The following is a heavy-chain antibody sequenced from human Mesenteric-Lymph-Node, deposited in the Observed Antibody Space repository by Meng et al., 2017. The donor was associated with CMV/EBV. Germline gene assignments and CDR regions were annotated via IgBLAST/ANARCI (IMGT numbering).Heavy chain of an antibody. CDR1: GVSFSGSY. CDR2: INHTGST. V-gene: IGHV4-34*01. Sequence: YGVSFSGSYSSQIRHPPGKGLEWIGEINHTGSTNYNPSLKSRVTISVDTSKTQFSLKLSSVTAADTAVYYCARGRRSYYGSGSHFDYWGQGTLVTVSS. D-gene: IGHD3-10*01. J-gene: IGHJ4*02. CDR3: ARGRRSYYGSGSHFDY.